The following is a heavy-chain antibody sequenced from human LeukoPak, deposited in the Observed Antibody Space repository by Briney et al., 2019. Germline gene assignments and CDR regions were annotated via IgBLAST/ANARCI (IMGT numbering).Heavy chain of an antibody. J-gene: IGHJ6*03. V-gene: IGHV3-48*04. CDR3: AKDAAAGTDYYYYMDV. CDR1: GFTFSSFS. CDR2: ISTSSSTI. Sequence: GGSLRLSCAASGFTFSSFSMNWVRQAPGKGLEWVSYISTSSSTIYYADSVKGRFTISRDNAKNSLYLQMNSLRAEDTAVYYCAKDAAAGTDYYYYMDVWGKGTTVTISS. D-gene: IGHD6-13*01.